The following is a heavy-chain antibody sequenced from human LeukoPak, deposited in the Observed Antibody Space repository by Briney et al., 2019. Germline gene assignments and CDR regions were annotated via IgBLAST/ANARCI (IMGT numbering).Heavy chain of an antibody. CDR1: EGSFSGYY. CDR3: ARGLRRTPNWFDP. V-gene: IGHV4-34*01. Sequence: SETLSLTCAVYEGSFSGYYWSWIRQPPGKGLEWIGEINHSGSTNYNPSLKSRVTISVDTSKNQFSLKLSSVTAADTAVYYCARGLRRTPNWFDPWGQGTLVTVSS. CDR2: INHSGST. J-gene: IGHJ5*02. D-gene: IGHD4-17*01.